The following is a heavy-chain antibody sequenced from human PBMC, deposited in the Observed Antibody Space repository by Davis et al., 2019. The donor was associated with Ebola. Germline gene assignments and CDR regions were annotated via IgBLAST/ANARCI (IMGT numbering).Heavy chain of an antibody. CDR1: GFTVSGYW. V-gene: IGHV4-4*02. D-gene: IGHD3-9*01. CDR2: VYHGGTT. Sequence: GSLRLSCAASGFTVSGYWMHWVRQSPGKGLEWIGEVYHGGTTNYNPSLKSRVTMSVDKSKNQFSLKLNSVTAADTAVYYCARDGYNMSTGEMYYFDHWGHGTLVTVSS. CDR3: ARDGYNMSTGEMYYFDH. J-gene: IGHJ4*01.